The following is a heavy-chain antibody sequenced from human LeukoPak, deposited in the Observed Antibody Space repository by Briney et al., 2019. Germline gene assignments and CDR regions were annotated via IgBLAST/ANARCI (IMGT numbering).Heavy chain of an antibody. V-gene: IGHV3-21*01. D-gene: IGHD2-8*01. Sequence: PGGSLRLSCAASGFTFSSYSMNWVRQAPGKGLEWVSSISSSSSYIYYADSVKGRFTISRDNAENSLYLQTNSLRAEDTAVYYCASELLGYCTNGVCRDYWGQGTLVTVSS. CDR1: GFTFSSYS. J-gene: IGHJ4*02. CDR3: ASELLGYCTNGVCRDY. CDR2: ISSSSSYI.